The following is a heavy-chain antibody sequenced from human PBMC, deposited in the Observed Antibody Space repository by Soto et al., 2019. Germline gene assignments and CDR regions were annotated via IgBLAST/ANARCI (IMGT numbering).Heavy chain of an antibody. V-gene: IGHV3-30*18. D-gene: IGHD6-13*01. CDR3: AKDWGSSGWYNRSDP. CDR1: GFTFSTSG. J-gene: IGHJ5*02. Sequence: QVQLVESGGGVVQSGRSLRLSCAASGFTFSTSGMHWIRQAPGKGLEWVAMISHDGGATYYVDSVKGRFTISRDTDKNTLHLQMDSLRPEDTATYYCAKDWGSSGWYNRSDPWGQGTLVPVSS. CDR2: ISHDGGAT.